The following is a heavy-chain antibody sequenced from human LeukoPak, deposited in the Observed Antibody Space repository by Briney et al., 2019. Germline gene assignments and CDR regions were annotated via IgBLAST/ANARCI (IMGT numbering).Heavy chain of an antibody. D-gene: IGHD5-18*01. CDR3: AREGLWARADLDC. V-gene: IGHV3-74*01. CDR1: GFTFTNYW. Sequence: GGSLTLSCAASGFTFTNYWIYWVRQVPGKGLEWVSWINGDGSATGFADSVQGRFTGSRDNAKNTMFLQMNSLRPDDTAVYYCAREGLWARADLDCWGQGALVTASS. CDR2: INGDGSAT. J-gene: IGHJ4*02.